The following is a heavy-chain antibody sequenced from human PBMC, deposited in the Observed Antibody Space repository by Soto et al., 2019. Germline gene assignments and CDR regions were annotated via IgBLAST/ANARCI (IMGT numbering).Heavy chain of an antibody. CDR1: GFTFRSHG. Sequence: PGGSLRLSCAASGFTFRSHGMHWVRQAPGKGLEWVAVISDDARNIYYADSVKGRFTISRDYSKNTLFLQMNSLRGEDTAVYYCARDRSHTWSFDYWGQGTPVTVSS. J-gene: IGHJ4*02. CDR3: ARDRSHTWSFDY. CDR2: ISDDARNI. D-gene: IGHD2-8*02. V-gene: IGHV3-30*03.